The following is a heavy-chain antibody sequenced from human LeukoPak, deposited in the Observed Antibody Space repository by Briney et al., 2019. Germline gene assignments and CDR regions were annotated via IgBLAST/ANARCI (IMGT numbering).Heavy chain of an antibody. CDR2: VSSTGSYI. J-gene: IGHJ4*02. D-gene: IGHD1-7*01. V-gene: IGHV3-21*01. Sequence: GGSLRLSCAASGFTFSSYSMNWVRRAPGKGLEWVSSVSSTGSYIYYADSLKGRFTISRDNAKNSLYLQMNSLRAEDTAVYYCARYRITGTSNYFDYWGLGTLVTVS. CDR1: GFTFSSYS. CDR3: ARYRITGTSNYFDY.